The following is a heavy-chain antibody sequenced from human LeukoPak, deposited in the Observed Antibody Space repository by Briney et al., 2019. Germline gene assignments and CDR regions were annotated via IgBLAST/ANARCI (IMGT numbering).Heavy chain of an antibody. CDR2: IYRSGST. Sequence: PSETLSLTCTVSGYSISSGYYWGWIRQPPGKGLEWIGSIYRSGSTYYNPSLKSRVTISVDTSKNQFSLKLSSVTAADTAVYYCARKGGDRDPIRYFDWLSNYIDYWGQGTLVTVSS. CDR1: GYSISSGYY. CDR3: ARKGGDRDPIRYFDWLSNYIDY. D-gene: IGHD3-9*01. V-gene: IGHV4-38-2*02. J-gene: IGHJ4*02.